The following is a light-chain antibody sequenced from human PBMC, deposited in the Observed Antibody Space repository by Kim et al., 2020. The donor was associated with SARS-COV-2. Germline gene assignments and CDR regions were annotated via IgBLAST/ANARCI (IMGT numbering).Light chain of an antibody. Sequence: DIQMTQSPSSLSASVGDRVTITCRASQTISSYLNWFQQKPGKAPKLLISAASSLQSVVPSRFSGSGSGTDFTLTISSLQPEDFAAYYCQQSYSTPKTFGQGTKLEI. CDR2: AAS. J-gene: IGKJ2*01. V-gene: IGKV1-39*01. CDR1: QTISSY. CDR3: QQSYSTPKT.